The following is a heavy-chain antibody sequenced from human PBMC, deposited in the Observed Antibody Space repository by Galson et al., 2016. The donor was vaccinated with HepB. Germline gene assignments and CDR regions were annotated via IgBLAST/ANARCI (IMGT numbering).Heavy chain of an antibody. J-gene: IGHJ6*02. CDR1: GFTFDDYA. CDR3: AKHTGSGAFWFGDAMDV. Sequence: SLRLSCAASGFTFDDYAMHWVRQAPGKGLEWVSGISWNGGRVGYADSVKGRFTISRDNAKNSLYLQMNSLRPDDTALYYCAKHTGSGAFWFGDAMDVWGQGTTVTVAS. V-gene: IGHV3-9*01. CDR2: ISWNGGRV. D-gene: IGHD3-10*01.